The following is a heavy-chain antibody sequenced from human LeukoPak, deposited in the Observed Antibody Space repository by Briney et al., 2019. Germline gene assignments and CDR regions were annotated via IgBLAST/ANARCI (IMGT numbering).Heavy chain of an antibody. J-gene: IGHJ4*02. V-gene: IGHV3-74*01. Sequence: GGSLRLSCAASGFTFSTYWMHWVRQPPGTGLVWVSLINSDGSSTNYANSVKGRFTISRDNAKNTLYLQMNSLRAKDTAVYYCATDVPAVTIFGYWGQGTLVTVSS. CDR2: INSDGSST. D-gene: IGHD2-2*01. CDR3: ATDVPAVTIFGY. CDR1: GFTFSTYW.